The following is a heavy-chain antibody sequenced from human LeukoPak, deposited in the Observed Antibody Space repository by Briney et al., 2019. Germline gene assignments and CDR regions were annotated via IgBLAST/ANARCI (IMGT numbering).Heavy chain of an antibody. D-gene: IGHD1-26*01. CDR1: GFTFESYT. Sequence: GGSLRLSCAASGFTFESYTIHWVRQAPGKGLEWVALVSYGGSNKYYIDSVKGRFTISRDNSKNTLYLQMNSLRPEDTAVYYCARVRVRGSYSHPLDYWGQGTLVTVSS. V-gene: IGHV3-30-3*01. CDR3: ARVRVRGSYSHPLDY. J-gene: IGHJ4*02. CDR2: VSYGGSNK.